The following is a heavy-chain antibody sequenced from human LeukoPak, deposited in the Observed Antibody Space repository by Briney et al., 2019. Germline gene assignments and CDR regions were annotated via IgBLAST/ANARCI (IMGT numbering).Heavy chain of an antibody. D-gene: IGHD6-19*01. CDR1: GYTFTSYG. J-gene: IGHJ4*02. CDR2: IIPIFGTA. V-gene: IGHV1-69*13. CDR3: ARDRGYSSGWYDY. Sequence: ASVKVSCKASGYTFTSYGISWVRQAPGQGLEWMGGIIPIFGTANYAQKFQGRVTITADESTSTAYMELSSLRSEDTAVYYCARDRGYSSGWYDYWGQGTLVTVSS.